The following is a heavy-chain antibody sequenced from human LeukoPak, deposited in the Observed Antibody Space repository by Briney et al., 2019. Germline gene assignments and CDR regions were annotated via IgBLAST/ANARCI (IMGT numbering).Heavy chain of an antibody. CDR2: ISSRSSYI. D-gene: IGHD2-2*01. CDR1: GFTLSSYT. J-gene: IGHJ2*01. CDR3: ARDAYCSTTSCKEYFDL. V-gene: IGHV3-21*01. Sequence: GGSLRLSCAASGFTLSSYTMNWVRQAPGKGLEWVSSISSRSSYIYYADSVKGRFTISRDNAKNSPYLQMNSLRAEDTAVYYCARDAYCSTTSCKEYFDLWGRGTLVTVSS.